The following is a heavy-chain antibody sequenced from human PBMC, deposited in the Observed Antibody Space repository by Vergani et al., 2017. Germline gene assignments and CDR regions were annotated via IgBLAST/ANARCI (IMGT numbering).Heavy chain of an antibody. J-gene: IGHJ4*02. CDR3: ARGLPTCFDY. CDR1: GYSISSGYY. Sequence: QVQLQESGPGLVKPSETLSLTCTVSGYSISSGYYWGWIRQPPGKGLEWIGSIYHGGSTYSNPSLKSRVTISVDTSKNQFSLKLSSVTAADTAVYYCARGLPTCFDYWGQGTLVTVSS. CDR2: IYHGGST. V-gene: IGHV4-38-2*02.